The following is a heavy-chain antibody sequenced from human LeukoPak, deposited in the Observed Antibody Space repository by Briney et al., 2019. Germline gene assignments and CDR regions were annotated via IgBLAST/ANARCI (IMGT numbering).Heavy chain of an antibody. V-gene: IGHV3-21*01. CDR3: ARDTDDSSGYYDY. Sequence: PGGSLRLSCAASGFTFSSYRMNWVRQAPGKGLEWVSSISSSSYIYYADSVKGRFTISRDNAKNSLYLQMNSLRAEDTAVYYCARDTDDSSGYYDYWGQGTLVTVSS. D-gene: IGHD3-22*01. CDR2: ISSSSYI. CDR1: GFTFSSYR. J-gene: IGHJ4*02.